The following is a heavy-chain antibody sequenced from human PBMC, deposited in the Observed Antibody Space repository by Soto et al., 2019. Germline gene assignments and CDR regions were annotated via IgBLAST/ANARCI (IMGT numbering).Heavy chain of an antibody. Sequence: EGQLVESGGGLVKPGGSLRLSCAASGFAFQTYTMEWLRQPPGKGLEWVSSITISGNYIYYADSVKGRFTISRDNGRNSVYLQMNSLRAEDTSVYYCAKVGVLITNLRWFDLWGQGTLVTVSS. V-gene: IGHV3-21*01. CDR3: AKVGVLITNLRWFDL. D-gene: IGHD2-8*01. CDR2: ITISGNYI. CDR1: GFAFQTYT. J-gene: IGHJ5*02.